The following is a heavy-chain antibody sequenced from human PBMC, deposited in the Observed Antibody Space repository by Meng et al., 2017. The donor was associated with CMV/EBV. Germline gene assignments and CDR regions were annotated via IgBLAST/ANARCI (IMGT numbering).Heavy chain of an antibody. CDR2: IYSGGSST. CDR1: GFTFSSYA. V-gene: IGHV3-23*03. D-gene: IGHD3-3*01. J-gene: IGHJ6*02. CDR3: AKDWRDYDFDEVGYYYYGMDV. Sequence: GESLKISCAASGFTFSSYAMSWVRQAPGKGLEWVSVIYSGGSSTYYADSVKGRFTISRDNSKNTLYLQMNSLRDEDTAVYYCAKDWRDYDFDEVGYYYYGMDVWGQGTTVTVSS.